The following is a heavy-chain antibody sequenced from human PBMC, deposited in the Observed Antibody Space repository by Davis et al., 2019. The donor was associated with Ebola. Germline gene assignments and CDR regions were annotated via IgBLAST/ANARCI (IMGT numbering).Heavy chain of an antibody. CDR3: ARVKEVAAPGPYYMDV. Sequence: PSETLSLTCTVSGGSVSSGSFYWSWIRQPPGKGLEWIGYIYYSGSTYYNPSLKSRVTISVDTSKNQFSLKLSSVTAADTAVYYCARVKEVAAPGPYYMDVWGKGTTVTVSS. D-gene: IGHD2-15*01. V-gene: IGHV4-61*01. J-gene: IGHJ6*03. CDR2: IYYSGST. CDR1: GGSVSSGSFY.